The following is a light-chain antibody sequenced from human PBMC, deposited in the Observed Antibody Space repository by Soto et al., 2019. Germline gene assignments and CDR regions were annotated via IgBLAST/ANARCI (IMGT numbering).Light chain of an antibody. Sequence: EIGMTQSPGTLSLSPGERATLSCRASQSVSTNLAWYQQIPGQAPRLLIYGASTRATGIPARFSGSGSGTEFTLAISSLQSEDFAVYYWQQYNDWPQTFGLGTKVEIK. J-gene: IGKJ1*01. CDR3: QQYNDWPQT. CDR2: GAS. V-gene: IGKV3-15*01. CDR1: QSVSTN.